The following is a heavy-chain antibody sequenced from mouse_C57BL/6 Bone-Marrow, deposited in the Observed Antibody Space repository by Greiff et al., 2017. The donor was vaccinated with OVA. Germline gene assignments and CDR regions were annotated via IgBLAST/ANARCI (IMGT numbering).Heavy chain of an antibody. J-gene: IGHJ2*01. CDR3: ARGHGYYFDY. CDR2: IDPSDSYT. Sequence: QVHVQQPGAELVRPGTSVKLSCKASGYTFTSYWMHWVKQRPGQGLEWIGVIDPSDSYTNYNQKFKGKATLTVDTSSSTAYMQLSSLTSEDSAVYWCARGHGYYFDYWGQGTTLTVSS. V-gene: IGHV1-59*01. CDR1: GYTFTSYW. D-gene: IGHD2-2*01.